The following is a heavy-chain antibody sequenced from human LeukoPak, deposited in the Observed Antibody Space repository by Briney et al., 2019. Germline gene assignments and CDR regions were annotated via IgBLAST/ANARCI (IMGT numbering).Heavy chain of an antibody. V-gene: IGHV1-18*01. CDR3: ATGYYYDSSGYYYLRAFDI. J-gene: IGHJ3*02. CDR2: ISVYNGNT. CDR1: GYTFTNYV. Sequence: ASVKVSCKASGYTFTNYVINWVRQAPGQGLEWMGWISVYNGNTNYAQKLQGRVTMTTDTSTSTAYMELRSLKSDDTAVYYCATGYYYDSSGYYYLRAFDIWGQGTMVTVSS. D-gene: IGHD3-22*01.